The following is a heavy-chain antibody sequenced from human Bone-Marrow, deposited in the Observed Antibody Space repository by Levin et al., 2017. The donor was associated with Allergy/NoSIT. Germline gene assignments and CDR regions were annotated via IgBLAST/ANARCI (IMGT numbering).Heavy chain of an antibody. CDR2: IFWDDDK. CDR1: GFSLDISGVG. V-gene: IGHV2-5*02. J-gene: IGHJ4*02. CDR3: VHSRYSGYVLDKKYYFDY. D-gene: IGHD5-12*01. Sequence: SGPTLVKPTQTLTLTCTFSGFSLDISGVGVDWIRQSPGKALEWLALIFWDDDKRYSPSLKSRLTISKDTSKNQVVLVMTNMDPVDTGTYYCVHSRYSGYVLDKKYYFDYWGQGTLVTVSS.